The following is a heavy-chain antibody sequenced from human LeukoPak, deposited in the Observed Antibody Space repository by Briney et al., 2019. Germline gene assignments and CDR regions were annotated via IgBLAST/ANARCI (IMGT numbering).Heavy chain of an antibody. CDR3: ARGGASMVVTFD. V-gene: IGHV3-23*01. CDR2: LSGSGGST. CDR1: GFTFNTYA. D-gene: IGHD4/OR15-4a*01. J-gene: IGHJ4*02. Sequence: GESLRLSCAASGFTFNTYAMSWVRQAPGKGLEWVSGLSGSGGSTYYADSMKGRFTISRDNSKNTLYLQMNSLRAEDTAVYYCARGGASMVVTFDWGQGTLVTVSS.